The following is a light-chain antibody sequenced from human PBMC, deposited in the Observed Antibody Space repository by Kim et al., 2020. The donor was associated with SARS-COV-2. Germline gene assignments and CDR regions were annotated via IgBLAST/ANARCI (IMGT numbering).Light chain of an antibody. Sequence: EIVLTQSPGTLSLSPGERATLSCRASQSLSSSYLAWFQQKPGQAPRLLIYGASTRATGIPDRFSGSGSGTDFILTISRLEPEDFAVYYCQQYGSSSWTFGQGTKVDIK. CDR3: QQYGSSSWT. CDR1: QSLSSSY. J-gene: IGKJ1*01. CDR2: GAS. V-gene: IGKV3-20*01.